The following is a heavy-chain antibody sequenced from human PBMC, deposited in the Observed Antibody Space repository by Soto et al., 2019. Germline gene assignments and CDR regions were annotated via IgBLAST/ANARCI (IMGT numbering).Heavy chain of an antibody. V-gene: IGHV1-69*13. CDR3: ASGGITIFGVYYGMDV. CDR1: GGTFSSYA. D-gene: IGHD3-3*01. Sequence: EASVKVSCKASGGTFSSYAISWVRQAPGQGLEWMGGIIPIFGTANYAQKFQGRVTITADESTSTAYMELSSLRSEDTAVYYCASGGITIFGVYYGMDVWGQGTTVTVSS. J-gene: IGHJ6*02. CDR2: IIPIFGTA.